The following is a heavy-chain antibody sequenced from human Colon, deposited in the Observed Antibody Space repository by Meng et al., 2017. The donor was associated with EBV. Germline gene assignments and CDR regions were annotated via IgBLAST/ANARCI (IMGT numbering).Heavy chain of an antibody. Sequence: VQRLDAGRGLVELLGTLPPPCAVSGASISSNNGWSWVRQPPGKGLGWIGEIYHGGNTNYNPSLKSRVTISVDRSNDQFSLSLSSVTAADTAVYYCARGNAYNAPSFDYWGQGTLAPSPQ. V-gene: IGHV4-4*03. D-gene: IGHD5-24*01. CDR3: ARGNAYNAPSFDY. CDR1: GASISSNNG. J-gene: IGHJ4*02. CDR2: IYHGGNT.